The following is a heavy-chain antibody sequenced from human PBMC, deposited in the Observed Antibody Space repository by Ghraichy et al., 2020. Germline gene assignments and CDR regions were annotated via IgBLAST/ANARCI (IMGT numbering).Heavy chain of an antibody. V-gene: IGHV3-21*01. D-gene: IGHD6-19*01. J-gene: IGHJ4*02. CDR3: ARRDSSEDY. CDR1: GFTFSSYS. Sequence: GGSLRLSCAASGFTFSSYSMNWVRQAPGKGLEWVSSIGTSSTFIYYADSVKGRFTVSRDNAKNSLYLEMNSLRAEDTAVYYCARRDSSEDYWGQGTLVTVSS. CDR2: IGTSSTFI.